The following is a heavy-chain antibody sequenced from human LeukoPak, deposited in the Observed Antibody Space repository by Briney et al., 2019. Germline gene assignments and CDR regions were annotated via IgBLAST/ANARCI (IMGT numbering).Heavy chain of an antibody. D-gene: IGHD3-9*01. CDR1: GGTFSSYA. Sequence: ASVKVSCKASGGTFSSYAISWARQAPGQGLEWMGGIIPIFGTANYAQKFQGRVTITTDESTSTAYMELSSLRSEDTAVYYCARGVRYFDWLLRPWGQGTLVTVSS. V-gene: IGHV1-69*05. CDR2: IIPIFGTA. CDR3: ARGVRYFDWLLRP. J-gene: IGHJ4*02.